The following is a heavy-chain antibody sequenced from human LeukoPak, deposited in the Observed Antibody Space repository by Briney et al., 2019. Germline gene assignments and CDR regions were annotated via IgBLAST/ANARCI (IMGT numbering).Heavy chain of an antibody. Sequence: SETLSLTCTVSGYSISSGFYWGWIRQPPGKGLEGIGSFDHSGSTYYNPSLKSRVTISVDTVKNQFSLNLGSVTAADTAMYYCARAVGTSRNFFDYWGQGTLVTVSS. CDR3: ARAVGTSRNFFDY. CDR1: GYSISSGFY. D-gene: IGHD4-23*01. V-gene: IGHV4-38-2*02. CDR2: FDHSGST. J-gene: IGHJ4*02.